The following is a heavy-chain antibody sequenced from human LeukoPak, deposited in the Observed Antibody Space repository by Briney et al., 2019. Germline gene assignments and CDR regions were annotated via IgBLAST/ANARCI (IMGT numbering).Heavy chain of an antibody. D-gene: IGHD2-2*01. CDR1: GYTFTSYG. CDR3: ARVIVVVPAADAGYFDL. V-gene: IGHV1-18*01. J-gene: IGHJ2*01. CDR2: ISAYNGNT. Sequence: ASVKVSCKASGYTFTSYGISWVRQAPGQGLEWMGWISAYNGNTNYAQKLQGRVTMTTDTSTGTAYMELRSLRSDDTAVYYCARVIVVVPAADAGYFDLWGRGTLVTVSS.